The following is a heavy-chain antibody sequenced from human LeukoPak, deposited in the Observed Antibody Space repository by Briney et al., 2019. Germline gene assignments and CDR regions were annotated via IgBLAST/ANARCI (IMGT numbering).Heavy chain of an antibody. CDR2: INPHSGGT. CDR3: ARVERTTIGPDY. CDR1: GYTFTDCY. J-gene: IGHJ4*02. D-gene: IGHD5-24*01. V-gene: IGHV1-2*02. Sequence: ASVKVSCKASGYTFTDCYMHWVRQAPGQGLELMGWINPHSGGTNFAQKLQGRVTMTRDTSINTAYMALSRLTSADTAVYYCARVERTTIGPDYWGQGTLVTVSS.